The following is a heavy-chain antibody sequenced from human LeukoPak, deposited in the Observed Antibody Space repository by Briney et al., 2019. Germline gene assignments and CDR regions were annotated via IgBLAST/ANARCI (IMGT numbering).Heavy chain of an antibody. CDR3: ARGYDGSSYYYGSGSYIFDY. V-gene: IGHV1-2*04. D-gene: IGHD3-10*01. J-gene: IGHJ4*02. CDR1: GYTFTGYY. CDR2: INPNSGGT. Sequence: ASVKVSCKASGYTFTGYYMHWVRQAPGQGLEWMGWINPNSGGTNYAQKFQGWVTMTRDTSISTAYMELSRLRSDDTAVYYCARGYDGSSYYYGSGSYIFDYWGQGTLVTVSS.